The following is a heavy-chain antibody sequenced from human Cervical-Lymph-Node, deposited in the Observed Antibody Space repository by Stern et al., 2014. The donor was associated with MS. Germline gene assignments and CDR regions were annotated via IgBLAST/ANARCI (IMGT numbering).Heavy chain of an antibody. D-gene: IGHD2-8*02. V-gene: IGHV4-39*01. CDR1: GDSISSYTHY. CDR2: AIYSGAT. CDR3: AKHACTGAACPFDL. Sequence: QLQLQESGPGLVKPSETLSLTCAVSGDSISSYTHYWAWIRQPPGKGLEWIGSAIYSGATYYNPSLKSPVTISVDTSKNHFSLGLNSVTAEDTAVYYCAKHACTGAACPFDLWGQGTLVTVSS. J-gene: IGHJ4*02.